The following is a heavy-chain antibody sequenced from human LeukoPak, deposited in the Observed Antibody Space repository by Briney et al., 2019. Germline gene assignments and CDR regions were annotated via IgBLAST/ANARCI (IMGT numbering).Heavy chain of an antibody. Sequence: GGYLRRYCAASGFIFSTNDMSWVRQTPGKGLEWVSAISGRTGATYYTDSVRGRFTISRDNSKNTLYLQMHSLRAEDTAIYFCAKGGYFAFDFWGQGTTVIVSS. J-gene: IGHJ3*01. CDR1: GFIFSTND. D-gene: IGHD2-2*03. CDR3: AKGGYFAFDF. V-gene: IGHV3-23*01. CDR2: ISGRTGAT.